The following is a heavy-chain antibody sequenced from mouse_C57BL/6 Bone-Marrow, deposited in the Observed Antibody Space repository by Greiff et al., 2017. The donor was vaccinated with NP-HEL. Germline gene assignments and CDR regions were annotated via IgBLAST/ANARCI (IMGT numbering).Heavy chain of an antibody. CDR3: ARPLNWPVYVDY. CDR2: IHPNSGST. CDR1: GYTFTSYW. Sequence: QVQLQQPGAELVKPGASVKLSCKASGYTFTSYWMHWVKQRPGQGLEWIGMIHPNSGSTNYNEKFKSKATLTVDKSSSTAYMQLSSLTSEDSAVYDCARPLNWPVYVDYGGQGTTPTVSS. J-gene: IGHJ2*01. V-gene: IGHV1-64*01. D-gene: IGHD4-1*01.